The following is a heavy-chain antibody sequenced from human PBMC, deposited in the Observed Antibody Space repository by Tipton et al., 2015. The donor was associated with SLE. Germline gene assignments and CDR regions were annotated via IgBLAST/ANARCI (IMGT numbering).Heavy chain of an antibody. V-gene: IGHV5-51*03. CDR2: IYPGDSDT. Sequence: QSGAEVKKPGESLKISCKGSGYSFTSYWIAWVRQMPGKGLQWMGIIYPGDSDTSYSPSFQGQVTISADRSINTAYLQWSSLKASDAAIYYCARRGCGHCWSDLWGRGTLVTVSS. CDR3: ARRGCGHCWSDL. CDR1: GYSFTSYW. D-gene: IGHD2-21*01. J-gene: IGHJ4*02.